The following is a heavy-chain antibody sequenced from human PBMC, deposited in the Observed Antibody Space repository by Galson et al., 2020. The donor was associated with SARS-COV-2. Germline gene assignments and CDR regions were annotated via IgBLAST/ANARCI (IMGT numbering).Heavy chain of an antibody. CDR1: GGSISSYY. D-gene: IGHD1-1*01. V-gene: IGHV4-59*01. Sequence: SETLSLTCTVSGGSISSYYWSWIRQPPGKGLEWIGYIYYSGSTNYNPSLKSRVTISVDTSKNQFSLKLSSVTAADTAVYYCARDGEETGTTLFDYWSQGTLVTVSS. CDR3: ARDGEETGTTLFDY. J-gene: IGHJ4*02. CDR2: IYYSGST.